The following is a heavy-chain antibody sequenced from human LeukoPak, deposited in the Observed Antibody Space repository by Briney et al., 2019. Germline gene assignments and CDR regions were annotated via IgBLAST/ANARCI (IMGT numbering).Heavy chain of an antibody. D-gene: IGHD5-24*01. V-gene: IGHV4-59*01. CDR2: IYYSGST. Sequence: SETLSLTGTVTGGSISSYYWSWIRQPPGKGLEWIGYIYYSGSTKYNPSLMSRVTISVDMSKNKYSLKLTSVTAADTAVYYCARVVPDGYSDYWGQGTLVTVSS. CDR1: GGSISSYY. CDR3: ARVVPDGYSDY. J-gene: IGHJ4*02.